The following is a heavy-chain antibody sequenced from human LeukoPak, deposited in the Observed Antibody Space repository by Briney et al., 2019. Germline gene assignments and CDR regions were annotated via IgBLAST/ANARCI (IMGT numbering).Heavy chain of an antibody. CDR2: IYTSGST. V-gene: IGHV4-61*02. D-gene: IGHD4-17*01. CDR1: GGSISSGSYY. CDR3: ASLMTTVTTGDY. J-gene: IGHJ4*02. Sequence: PSETLSLTCTVSGGSISSGSYYWSWIRQPAGKGLEWIGRIYTSGSTNYNPSLKSRVTISVDTSKNQFSLNLSSVTAADTAVYYCASLMTTVTTGDYWGQGTLVTVSS.